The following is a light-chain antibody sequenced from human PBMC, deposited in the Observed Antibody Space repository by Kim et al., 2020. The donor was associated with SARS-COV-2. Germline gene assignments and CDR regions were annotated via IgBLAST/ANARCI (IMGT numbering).Light chain of an antibody. CDR2: AAT. Sequence: ASVGNGVTITCLASQGISNYLAWYQQKPGEAPKLLIYAATALQLGVSSRFSGSGSGTDFTLTISDLQPEDVATYYCQKYNSAPWTFGRGTKVDIK. CDR3: QKYNSAPWT. CDR1: QGISNY. J-gene: IGKJ1*01. V-gene: IGKV1-27*01.